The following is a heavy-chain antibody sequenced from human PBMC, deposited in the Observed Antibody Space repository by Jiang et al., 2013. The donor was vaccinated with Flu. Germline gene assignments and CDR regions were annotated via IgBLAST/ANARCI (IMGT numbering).Heavy chain of an antibody. CDR2: IYHTGTT. J-gene: IGHJ4*02. D-gene: IGHD3-22*01. CDR1: GGSISSSSYY. Sequence: GLVKPSQTLSLTCTVSGGSISSSSYYWGWIRQFPGKGLEWIGYIYHTGTTYYNPSLKSRVSISIDKSTDQFSLKVNSVTAADTAVYYCERAPRSYDSTGYLSRGPSSFDSWGQGTLVTVSS. CDR3: ERAPRSYDSTGYLSRGPSSFDS. V-gene: IGHV4-31*03.